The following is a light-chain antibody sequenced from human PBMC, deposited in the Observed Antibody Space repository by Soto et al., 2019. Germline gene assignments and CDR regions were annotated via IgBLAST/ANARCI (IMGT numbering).Light chain of an antibody. J-gene: IGLJ1*01. Sequence: QSALTQPASVSGSPGQSITIPCTGTSGDVGGYNLVSWYQQHPGKAPKLMIYEVTERPSGVSNRFSGSKSGNTASLTIFVLQPDDEADYYCGSYAGNSEVFGTGSKLTVL. CDR3: GSYAGNSEV. V-gene: IGLV2-23*02. CDR1: SGDVGGYNL. CDR2: EVT.